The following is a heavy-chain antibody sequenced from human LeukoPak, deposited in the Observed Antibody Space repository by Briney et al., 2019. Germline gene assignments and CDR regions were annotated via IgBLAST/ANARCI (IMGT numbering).Heavy chain of an antibody. V-gene: IGHV3-7*01. CDR3: AGSSGWLFDY. D-gene: IGHD6-19*01. Sequence: GGSLILFCVGSSFMIIKYYMNYFLQAPAKELVWVANVKEDGSQIYYVDSVRGRFTISRDNAKNSVYLQMNSLRAEDTAVYYCAGSSGWLFDYWGQGSLVAVSS. J-gene: IGHJ4*02. CDR1: SFMIIKYY. CDR2: VKEDGSQI.